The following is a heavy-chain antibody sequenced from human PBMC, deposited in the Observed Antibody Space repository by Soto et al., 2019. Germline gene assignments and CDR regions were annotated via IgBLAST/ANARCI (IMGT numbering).Heavy chain of an antibody. CDR3: ARFPAGYCTNGVCPAVWYYYGMDV. CDR2: IDWDDDK. D-gene: IGHD2-8*01. V-gene: IGHV2-70*01. J-gene: IGHJ6*02. CDR1: GFSLSTSGMC. Sequence: ESGPTLVNPTQTLTLTCTFSGFSLSTSGMCVSWIRQPPGKALEWLALIDWDDDKYYSTSLKTRLTISKDTSKNQVVLTMTNMDPVDTATYYCARFPAGYCTNGVCPAVWYYYGMDVWGQGTTVTVSS.